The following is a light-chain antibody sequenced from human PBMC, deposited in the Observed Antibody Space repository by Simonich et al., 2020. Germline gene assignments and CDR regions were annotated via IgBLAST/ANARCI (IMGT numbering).Light chain of an antibody. CDR2: EGS. V-gene: IGKV2D-29*02. CDR1: QSLLHSDGKTY. CDR3: MQSIQLPPYT. Sequence: DIVMTQTPLSLSVTPGQPASISCKSSQSLLHSDGKTYLYWYLQKPGQSPQLLIYEGSNRFSGVPDGFSGSGSGTDFTLKISRVEAEDVGVYYCMQSIQLPPYTFGQGTKLEIK. J-gene: IGKJ2*01.